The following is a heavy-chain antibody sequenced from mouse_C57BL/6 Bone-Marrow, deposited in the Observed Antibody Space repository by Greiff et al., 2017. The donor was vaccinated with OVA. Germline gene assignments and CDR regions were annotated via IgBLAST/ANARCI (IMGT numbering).Heavy chain of an antibody. D-gene: IGHD1-1*01. CDR2: IYPGSGST. CDR3: ARANYGSSYLYCDV. CDR1: GYTFTSYW. V-gene: IGHV1-55*01. J-gene: IGHJ1*03. Sequence: QVQLQQPGAELVKPGASVKMSCKASGYTFTSYWITWVKQRPGQGLEWIGDIYPGSGSTNYNQKFKSKATLTVDTSSSTAYMQLSSLTSEDSAVYYCARANYGSSYLYCDVWGTGTTVTVSS.